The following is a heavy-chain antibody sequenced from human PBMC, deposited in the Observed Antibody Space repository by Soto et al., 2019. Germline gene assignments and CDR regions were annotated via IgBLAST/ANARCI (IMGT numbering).Heavy chain of an antibody. CDR1: GDTISTGGYT. CDR2: TYHSGNP. Sequence: LSLTCDVSGDTISTGGYTWAWIRQPPGKALEWIGHTYHSGNPYYNPSLKSRVTISVDRSKNQFSLKLSSVTAADTAVYYCARDYDSSGDYWGQGTLVTVSS. V-gene: IGHV4-30-2*01. D-gene: IGHD3-22*01. J-gene: IGHJ4*02. CDR3: ARDYDSSGDY.